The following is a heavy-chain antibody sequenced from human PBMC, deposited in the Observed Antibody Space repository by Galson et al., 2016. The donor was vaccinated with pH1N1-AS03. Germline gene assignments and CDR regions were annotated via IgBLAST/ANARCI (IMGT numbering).Heavy chain of an antibody. CDR2: IAGGGVTA. Sequence: SLRLSCAASGFTFSSYAMSWVRQAPGKGLEWVSAIAGGGVTAYYADSVKGRFTISRDNSKNTLYLRINSLRAEDTAIYYCAKLSLGYFAYWGQGTLVTVSS. D-gene: IGHD2-15*01. CDR3: AKLSLGYFAY. J-gene: IGHJ4*02. CDR1: GFTFSSYA. V-gene: IGHV3-23*01.